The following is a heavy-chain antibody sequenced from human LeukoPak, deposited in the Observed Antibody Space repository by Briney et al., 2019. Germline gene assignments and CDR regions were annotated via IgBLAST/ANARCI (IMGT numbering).Heavy chain of an antibody. V-gene: IGHV3-48*03. J-gene: IGHJ4*02. CDR1: GFTFSSYE. D-gene: IGHD1-26*01. CDR3: ARRGSFPDY. CDR2: ISTSGSTI. Sequence: GGSLRLSCAASGFTFSSYEMNWVRQAPGKGLEWVSYISTSGSTIYYADSVKGRFTIPRDNAKNSLYLQMNSLRAEDTAVYYCARRGSFPDYWGQGTLVTVSS.